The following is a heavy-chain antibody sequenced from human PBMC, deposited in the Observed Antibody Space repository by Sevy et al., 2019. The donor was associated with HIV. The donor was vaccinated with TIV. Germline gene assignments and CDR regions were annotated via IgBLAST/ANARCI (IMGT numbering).Heavy chain of an antibody. J-gene: IGHJ4*02. CDR1: GFNFNIYS. CDR3: AREGCTRPHDY. V-gene: IGHV3-23*01. CDR2: LSFGCGKI. Sequence: GGSLRLSCAVSGFNFNIYSMSWVRQAPGKGLEWVSTLSFGCGKINYADSVKGRFNISRDDSKNTLYLQMTSLRAEDTAGYFCAREGCTRPHDYWGQGTLVTVSS. D-gene: IGHD2-8*01.